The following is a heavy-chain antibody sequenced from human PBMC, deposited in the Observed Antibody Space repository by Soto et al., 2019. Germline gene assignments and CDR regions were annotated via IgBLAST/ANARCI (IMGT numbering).Heavy chain of an antibody. Sequence: EVQLLESGGGLVQPGGSLRLSCAAPGFTFSSYPMSWVRQAPGKGLEWVSAISGSGGSTYYADSVKGRFTISRDNSKNTLYLQMNSLRAEDTAVYCCARRSSGWYFDYWGQGTLVTVSS. CDR3: ARRSSGWYFDY. D-gene: IGHD6-19*01. V-gene: IGHV3-23*01. J-gene: IGHJ4*02. CDR1: GFTFSSYP. CDR2: ISGSGGST.